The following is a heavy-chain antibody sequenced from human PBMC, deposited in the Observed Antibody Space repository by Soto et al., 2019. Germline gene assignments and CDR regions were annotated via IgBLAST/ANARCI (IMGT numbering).Heavy chain of an antibody. CDR1: GGSISSYY. J-gene: IGHJ5*02. Sequence: QVQLQESGPGLVKPSETLSLTCTVSGGSISSYYWSWIRQPPGKGLEWIGYIYYSGSTNYNPSLKSRVTISVDTSKNQFALRLSSVTAADTAVYYCASPHGVSSGWENWFDPWGQGTLVTVSS. CDR3: ASPHGVSSGWENWFDP. CDR2: IYYSGST. V-gene: IGHV4-59*01. D-gene: IGHD6-25*01.